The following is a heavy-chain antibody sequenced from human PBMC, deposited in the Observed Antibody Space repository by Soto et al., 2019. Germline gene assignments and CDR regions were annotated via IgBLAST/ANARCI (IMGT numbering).Heavy chain of an antibody. CDR2: MNPNSGNT. CDR1: GYTFTSYD. Sequence: ASVKVSCKASGYTFTSYDINWVRQATGQGLEWMGWMNPNSGNTGYAQKFQGRVTMTRNTSISTAYMELSSLRSEDTAVYYCARGLDTAMATVFDYWGQGTLVTVSS. D-gene: IGHD5-18*01. CDR3: ARGLDTAMATVFDY. V-gene: IGHV1-8*01. J-gene: IGHJ4*02.